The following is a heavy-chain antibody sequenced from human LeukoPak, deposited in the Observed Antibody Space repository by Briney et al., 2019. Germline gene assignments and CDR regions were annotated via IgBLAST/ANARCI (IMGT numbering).Heavy chain of an antibody. CDR2: INTNTGNP. CDR3: ARGVAGTFDY. CDR1: GYTFTGYY. Sequence: GASVKVSCKASGYTFTGYYMHWVRQAPGQGLEWMGWINTNTGNPTYAQGFTGRFVFSLDTSVSTAYLQISSLKAEDTAVYYCARGVAGTFDYWGQGTLVTVSS. D-gene: IGHD6-19*01. V-gene: IGHV7-4-1*02. J-gene: IGHJ4*02.